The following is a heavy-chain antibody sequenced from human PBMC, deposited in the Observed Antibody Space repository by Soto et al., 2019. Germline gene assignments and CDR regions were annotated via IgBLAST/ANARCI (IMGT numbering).Heavy chain of an antibody. CDR1: GASVAGGSYY. CDR2: IPSRGRP. D-gene: IGHD5-12*01. Sequence: QVQLRESGPGLVKPSQTLSLTCSVSGASVAGGSYYWSWVRQPPGKGLEWIGYIPSRGRPFYNPSRTSRGTIAADRSKNQLSLQLTSVTAADTAVYYCARDTYSGYDFGLWGQGTLVTVSS. CDR3: ARDTYSGYDFGL. J-gene: IGHJ5*02. V-gene: IGHV4-30-4*01.